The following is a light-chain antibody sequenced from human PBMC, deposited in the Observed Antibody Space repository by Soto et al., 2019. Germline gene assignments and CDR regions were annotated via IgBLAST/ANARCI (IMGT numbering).Light chain of an antibody. CDR2: WAS. Sequence: DIVMTQSPDSLAVSLGERATINCKSSQSILYNSNNKNYLAWYQQKPGQPPKLLIYWASTRGSGVPDRFSGSGSGTDFTLTISSLQAEDVAIYYCQQYYSTPRTFGQGTKLGIK. CDR1: QSILYNSNNKNY. CDR3: QQYYSTPRT. V-gene: IGKV4-1*01. J-gene: IGKJ2*01.